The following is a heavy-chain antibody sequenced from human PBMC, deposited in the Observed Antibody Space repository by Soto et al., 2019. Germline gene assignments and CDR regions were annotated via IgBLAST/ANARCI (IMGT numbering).Heavy chain of an antibody. CDR2: ISAYNGNT. J-gene: IGHJ6*03. V-gene: IGHV1-18*01. D-gene: IGHD5-12*01. CDR3: ARVTYSGYDSGDYYYYSMDV. CDR1: GYTFTTYG. Sequence: QVQLVQSGAEVKKPGASVKVSCKASGYTFTTYGISWVRQAPGQGLEWMGWISAYNGNTNYAEKLQGRVTMTSDTTTSTAYMELRSLRSDDTAVYYCARVTYSGYDSGDYYYYSMDVWGKGPTVTVSS.